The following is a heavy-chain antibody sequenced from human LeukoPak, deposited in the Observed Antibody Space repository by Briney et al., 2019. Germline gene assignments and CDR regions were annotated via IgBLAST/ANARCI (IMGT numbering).Heavy chain of an antibody. CDR3: ARHGYYDSSGYLGDY. CDR1: GGSISSYY. D-gene: IGHD3-22*01. Sequence: SETLSLTCTVSGGSISSYYWSWIRQPPGKGLEWIGSIYYSGSTYYNPSLKSRVTISVDTSKNQFSLKLISVTAADTAVYFCARHGYYDSSGYLGDYWGQGTLVTVSS. V-gene: IGHV4-59*05. J-gene: IGHJ4*02. CDR2: IYYSGST.